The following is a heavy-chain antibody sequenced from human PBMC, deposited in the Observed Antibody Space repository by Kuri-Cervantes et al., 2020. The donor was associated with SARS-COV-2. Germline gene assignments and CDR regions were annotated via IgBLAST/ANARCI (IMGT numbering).Heavy chain of an antibody. V-gene: IGHV3-9*01. CDR3: ARDSINWGYDY. D-gene: IGHD7-27*01. J-gene: IGHJ4*02. CDR1: GFTFDDYA. Sequence: SLKISCAASGFTFDDYAMHWVRQAPGKGLEWVSGISWNSGSIGYADSVKGRFTISRDNAKNSLYLQMNSLRAEDTAVYYCARDSINWGYDYWGQGTLVTVSS. CDR2: ISWNSGSI.